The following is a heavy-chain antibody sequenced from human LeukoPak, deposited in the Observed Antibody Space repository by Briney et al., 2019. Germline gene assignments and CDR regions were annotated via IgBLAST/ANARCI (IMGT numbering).Heavy chain of an antibody. CDR2: IYTTGST. CDR1: GASISGYY. V-gene: IGHV4-4*07. D-gene: IGHD6-13*01. Sequence: SETLSLTCSVSGASISGYYWTWIRQPAGRGLERIGRIYTTGSTKYNPSLKSRVIMSVDASKNQFSLNLTSVTAADTAVYFCARTAERQQMVQGTYFYYYFMDVWAKGTTVTISS. J-gene: IGHJ6*03. CDR3: ARTAERQQMVQGTYFYYYFMDV.